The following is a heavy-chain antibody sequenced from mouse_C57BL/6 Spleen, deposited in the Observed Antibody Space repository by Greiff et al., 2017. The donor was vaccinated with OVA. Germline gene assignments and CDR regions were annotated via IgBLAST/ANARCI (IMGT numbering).Heavy chain of an antibody. CDR1: GYTFTSYW. CDR2: IHPNSGST. J-gene: IGHJ1*03. Sequence: VQLQQPGAELVKPGASVKLSCKASGYTFTSYWMHWVKQRPGQGLEWIGMIHPNSGSTNYNEKFKSKATLTVDESSSTAYMQLSSLTSEDSAVYYCARSGNYRYFDVWGTGTTVTVSS. V-gene: IGHV1-64*01. D-gene: IGHD2-1*01. CDR3: ARSGNYRYFDV.